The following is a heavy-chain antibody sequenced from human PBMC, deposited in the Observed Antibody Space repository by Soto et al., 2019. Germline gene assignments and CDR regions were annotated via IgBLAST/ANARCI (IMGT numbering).Heavy chain of an antibody. V-gene: IGHV5-10-1*01. J-gene: IGHJ5*02. CDR3: ARFTWGSGWFDP. CDR1: GYSFTSYW. CDR2: IDPSDSYT. Sequence: GESLKISCKGSGYSFTSYWISWVRQMPGKGLEWMGRIDPSDSYTNYSPSFQGHVTISADKSVSTAYLQWSSLKASDTAMYYCARFTWGSGWFDPWGQGTLVPVSS. D-gene: IGHD1-26*01.